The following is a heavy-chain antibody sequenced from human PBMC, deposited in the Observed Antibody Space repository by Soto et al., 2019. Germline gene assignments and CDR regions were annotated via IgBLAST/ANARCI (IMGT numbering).Heavy chain of an antibody. V-gene: IGHV3-23*01. D-gene: IGHD6-13*01. CDR3: AKIPHSSSWYLDAFDI. CDR1: GFTFSSYA. Sequence: EVQLLESGGGLVQPGGSLRPSCAASGFTFSSYAMSWVRQAPGKGLEWVSAISGSGGSTYYADSVKGRFTISRDNSKNRLYLQMNSLRAEDTAVYYCAKIPHSSSWYLDAFDIWGQGTMVTVSS. CDR2: ISGSGGST. J-gene: IGHJ3*02.